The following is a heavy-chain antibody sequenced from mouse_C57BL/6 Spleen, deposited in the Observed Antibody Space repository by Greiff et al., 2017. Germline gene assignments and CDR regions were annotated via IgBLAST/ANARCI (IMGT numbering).Heavy chain of an antibody. V-gene: IGHV7-3*01. CDR3: ARYNDYSNYEAMDY. J-gene: IGHJ4*01. D-gene: IGHD2-5*01. CDR1: GFTFTDYY. Sequence: EVQLVESGGGLVQPGGSLSLSCAASGFTFTDYYMSWVRQPPGKALEWLGFIRNNANGYTTEYSASVTGRLTISRDNSQSILYLQMNALRAEDSDTYYCARYNDYSNYEAMDYWGQGTSVTVSS. CDR2: IRNNANGYTT.